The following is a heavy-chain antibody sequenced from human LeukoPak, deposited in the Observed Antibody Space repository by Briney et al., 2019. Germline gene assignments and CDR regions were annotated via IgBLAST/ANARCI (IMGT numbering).Heavy chain of an antibody. V-gene: IGHV1-46*01. CDR2: INPSGGGT. J-gene: IGHJ6*03. Sequence: ASVKVSCKASGYTFTSYYMHWVRQAPGQGLEWMGIINPSGGGTSYAQKFQGRVTMTRDMSTSTVYMELSSLRSEDTAVYCCARGGIAAAGILPYYYYYMDVWGKGTTVTVSS. CDR3: ARGGIAAAGILPYYYYYMDV. CDR1: GYTFTSYY. D-gene: IGHD6-13*01.